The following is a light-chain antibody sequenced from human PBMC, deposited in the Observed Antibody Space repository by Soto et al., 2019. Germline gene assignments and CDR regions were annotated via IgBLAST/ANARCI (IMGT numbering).Light chain of an antibody. Sequence: DIVMTQSPATLSVSPGERATLSCRASQSVGSNLAWYQQKPGQAPRLLIYGASTRATDIASRFSGRGSGTEFTLTVSSLQSEDSAVYYCQQRNVWPLTFGQGTKVDIK. CDR1: QSVGSN. V-gene: IGKV3-15*01. CDR2: GAS. CDR3: QQRNVWPLT. J-gene: IGKJ1*01.